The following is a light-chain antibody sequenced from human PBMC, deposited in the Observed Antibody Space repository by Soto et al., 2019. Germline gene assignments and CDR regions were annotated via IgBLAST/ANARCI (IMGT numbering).Light chain of an antibody. CDR3: SSYTSSGTLGYV. V-gene: IGLV2-14*01. CDR2: QVS. J-gene: IGLJ1*01. Sequence: QSALTQPASVSGSPGQSITISCTGTNSDVGGYNYVSWYQQHPGKVPKLMIYQVSNWPSGVSYRFSGSKSGNAASLTISGLQPEDEADYYCSSYTSSGTLGYVFGGGTKLTVL. CDR1: NSDVGGYNY.